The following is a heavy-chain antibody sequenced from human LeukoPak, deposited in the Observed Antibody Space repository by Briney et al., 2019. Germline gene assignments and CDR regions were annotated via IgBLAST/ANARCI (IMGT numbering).Heavy chain of an antibody. V-gene: IGHV1-58*02. CDR2: IVVGSGNT. CDR1: GFTFTSSA. Sequence: SVKVSCKASGFTFTSSAMQWVRQARGQRLEWIGWIVVGSGNTNYAQKFQERVTITRDMSTSTAYMELSSLRSEDTAVYYCARFYDSSGLYYFDYWGQGTLVTVSS. J-gene: IGHJ4*02. CDR3: ARFYDSSGLYYFDY. D-gene: IGHD3-22*01.